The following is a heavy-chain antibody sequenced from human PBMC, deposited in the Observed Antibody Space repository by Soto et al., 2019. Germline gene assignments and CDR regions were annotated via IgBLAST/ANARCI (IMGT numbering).Heavy chain of an antibody. V-gene: IGHV3-48*02. CDR2: ISSGSKTI. CDR3: AREGILGVRSFDY. D-gene: IGHD3-3*01. Sequence: GGSLRLSCAASGFTFSGYSVNWVRQAPGKGLEWVSYISSGSKTIYYAESVKGRFTVSRDNARNSQYLQMNSLRDKDTAVYYCAREGILGVRSFDYWGQGTLVTVSS. J-gene: IGHJ4*02. CDR1: GFTFSGYS.